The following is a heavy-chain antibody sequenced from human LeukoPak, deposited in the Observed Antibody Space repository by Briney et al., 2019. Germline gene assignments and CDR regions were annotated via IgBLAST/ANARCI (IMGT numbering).Heavy chain of an antibody. V-gene: IGHV4-34*01. J-gene: IGHJ4*02. Sequence: TSETLSLTCAVYGGSFGGYYWSWIRQPPGKGLEWIGEINHSGSTNYNPSLKSRVTISVDTSKNQFSLKLSSVTAADTAVYYCARARMTAVVDYWGQGTLVTVSS. CDR3: ARARMTAVVDY. CDR2: INHSGST. CDR1: GGSFGGYY. D-gene: IGHD2/OR15-2a*01.